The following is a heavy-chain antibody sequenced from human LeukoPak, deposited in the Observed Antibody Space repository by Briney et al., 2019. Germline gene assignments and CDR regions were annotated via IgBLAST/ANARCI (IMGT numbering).Heavy chain of an antibody. Sequence: GRSLRLSCAASGFTFSSYAMHWVRQAPGKGLEWVAVISYDGSNKYYADSVKGRFTISRDNSKNTLYLQMSSLRAEDTAVYYCARDSGDGYNWPGHFDYWGQGTLVTVSS. D-gene: IGHD5-24*01. CDR1: GFTFSSYA. J-gene: IGHJ4*02. CDR2: ISYDGSNK. V-gene: IGHV3-30-3*01. CDR3: ARDSGDGYNWPGHFDY.